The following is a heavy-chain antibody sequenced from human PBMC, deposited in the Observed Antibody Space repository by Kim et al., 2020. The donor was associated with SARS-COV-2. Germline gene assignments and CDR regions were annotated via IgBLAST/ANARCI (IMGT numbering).Heavy chain of an antibody. V-gene: IGHV5-10-1*01. CDR2: IDPSDSYT. CDR3: ARSTVPYYFDY. Sequence: GASLKISCNGSGYSFTSYWISWVRQMPGKGLEWMGRIDPSDSYTNYSPSFQGHVTISADKSISTAYLQWSSLKASDTAMYYCARSTVPYYFDYWGQGTLVTVSS. CDR1: GYSFTSYW. J-gene: IGHJ4*02. D-gene: IGHD4-17*01.